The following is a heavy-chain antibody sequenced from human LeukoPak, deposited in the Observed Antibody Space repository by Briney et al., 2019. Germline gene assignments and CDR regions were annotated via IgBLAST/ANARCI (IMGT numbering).Heavy chain of an antibody. CDR2: ISRSSHYI. V-gene: IGHV3-21*01. D-gene: IGHD4-23*01. J-gene: IGHJ3*02. CDR3: ARETLNGGFPPPLDI. CDR1: GFTHNTYN. Sequence: PGGSLGLSYGASGFTHNTYNMNWVRQAPGRGLEWVSSISRSSHYIYYADSMKGRFTISRDNAKNSLYLQMNSLRAEDTAVYYCARETLNGGFPPPLDIWGQGTMITVSS.